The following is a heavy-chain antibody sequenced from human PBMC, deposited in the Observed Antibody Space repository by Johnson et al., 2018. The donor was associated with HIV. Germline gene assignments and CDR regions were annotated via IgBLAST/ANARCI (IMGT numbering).Heavy chain of an antibody. CDR2: ISYDGSNK. J-gene: IGHJ3*02. CDR3: ARDPAGHRDDAFHI. Sequence: QVQLLESGGGLVKPGGSLRLSCAASGFTFSNAWMSWVRQAPGKGLEWVAVISYDGSNKYYTDSVKGRFIISRDNARNTLYLQMNSLRAEDTAVYYWARDPAGHRDDAFHIWGQGTMVTVSS. V-gene: IGHV3-30*03. CDR1: GFTFSNAW.